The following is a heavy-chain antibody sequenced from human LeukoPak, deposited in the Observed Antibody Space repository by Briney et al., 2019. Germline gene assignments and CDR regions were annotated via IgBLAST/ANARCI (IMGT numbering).Heavy chain of an antibody. D-gene: IGHD3-22*01. CDR1: GFTVSSNY. J-gene: IGHJ2*01. V-gene: IGHV3-53*01. CDR2: IYSGGSA. CDR3: ARRDHYDTNAYDRCWYFDL. Sequence: PGGSLRLSCAASGFTVSSNYINWVRQAPGKGLECVSVIYSGGSAYCADSVKGRFTISRDNSKNTVYLQMNSLRAEDTAVYYCARRDHYDTNAYDRCWYFDLWGRGTLVTVSS.